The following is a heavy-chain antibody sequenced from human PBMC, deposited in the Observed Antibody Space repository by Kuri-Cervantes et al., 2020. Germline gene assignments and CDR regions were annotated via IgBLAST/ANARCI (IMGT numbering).Heavy chain of an antibody. V-gene: IGHV3-48*01. CDR3: ARDVGCSGGSCYSPEMYYFDY. CDR2: ISSSSSTI. Sequence: GESLKISCAASGFTFSSYSMNWVRQAPGKGLEWVSYISSSSSTIYYADSVKGRFTISRDNAKNTLYLQMNSLRAEDTAVYYCARDVGCSGGSCYSPEMYYFDYWGQGTLVTVSS. J-gene: IGHJ4*02. D-gene: IGHD2-15*01. CDR1: GFTFSSYS.